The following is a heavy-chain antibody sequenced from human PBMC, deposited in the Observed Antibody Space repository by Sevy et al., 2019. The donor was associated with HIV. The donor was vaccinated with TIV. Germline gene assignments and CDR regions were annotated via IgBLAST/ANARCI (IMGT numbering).Heavy chain of an antibody. CDR3: AGHVKAVAGFFDY. CDR1: GGSISSSSYY. V-gene: IGHV4-39*01. Sequence: SETLSLTCTVSGGSISSSSYYWGWIRQPPGKGLEWIGSIYYSGSTYYNPSLKSRVTISVDTSKNQFSLKLGSVTAADTAVYYCAGHVKAVAGFFDYWGQGTLVTVSS. D-gene: IGHD6-19*01. CDR2: IYYSGST. J-gene: IGHJ4*02.